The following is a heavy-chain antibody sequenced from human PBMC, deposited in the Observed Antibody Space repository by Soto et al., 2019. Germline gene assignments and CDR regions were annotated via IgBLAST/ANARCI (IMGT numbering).Heavy chain of an antibody. J-gene: IGHJ4*02. CDR1: GFTVSNNY. CDR2: IYSGGAT. D-gene: IGHD1-1*01. CDR3: ARDGTYNWV. Sequence: EVQLVESGGGWVQPGGSLRLSCAASGFTVSNNYMRWVRQAPGKGLEWVSLIYSGGATYYADSAKGRFTISRDNSKNTLYLQMNSLRAEDTAVYYCARDGTYNWVGGQGILVTVSS. V-gene: IGHV3-66*01.